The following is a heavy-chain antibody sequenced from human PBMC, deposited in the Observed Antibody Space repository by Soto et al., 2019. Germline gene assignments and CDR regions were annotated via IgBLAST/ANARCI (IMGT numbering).Heavy chain of an antibody. V-gene: IGHV1-18*01. J-gene: IGHJ5*02. CDR3: ARDRREWLRDPNWFDP. D-gene: IGHD5-12*01. CDR1: GYTFTSYG. CDR2: ISAYNGNT. Sequence: QVQLVQSGAEVKKPGASVKVSCKASGYTFTSYGISWVRQAPGQGLEWMGWISAYNGNTNYAQKLQGRVTMTTDTSTSTAYMELRSRRSDDTAVYYCARDRREWLRDPNWFDPWGQGTLVTVSS.